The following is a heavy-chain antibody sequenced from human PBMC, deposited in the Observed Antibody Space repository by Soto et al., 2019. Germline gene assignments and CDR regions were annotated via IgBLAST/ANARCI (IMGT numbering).Heavy chain of an antibody. V-gene: IGHV4-34*01. D-gene: IGHD1-26*01. J-gene: IGHJ4*02. CDR1: GGSFSGYY. CDR2: INHSGST. CDR3: AGSGSYYNFDY. Sequence: SETLSLTCAVYGGSFSGYYWSWIRQPQGKGLEWIGEINHSGSTNYNPSLKIRVTISVDTSKNQFSLKLSSVTAADRAVYYCAGSGSYYNFDYCGQGTLVTVSS.